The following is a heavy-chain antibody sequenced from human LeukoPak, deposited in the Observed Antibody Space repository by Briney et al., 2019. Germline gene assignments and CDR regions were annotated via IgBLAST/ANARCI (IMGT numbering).Heavy chain of an antibody. Sequence: GGSLRLSSATSGFPFSDFSMSWVRQPPGKGLEWISTTNSGGTSTYYAESVKGRFTISRDNSKNTLYLQMSSLRVEDTAVYYCAKQSYARSLGEGGPGTLVSVSS. D-gene: IGHD2-8*01. J-gene: IGHJ4*02. V-gene: IGHV3-23*01. CDR1: GFPFSDFS. CDR2: TNSGGTST. CDR3: AKQSYARSLGE.